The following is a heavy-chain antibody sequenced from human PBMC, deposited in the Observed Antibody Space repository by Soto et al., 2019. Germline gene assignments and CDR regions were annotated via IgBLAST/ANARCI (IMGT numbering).Heavy chain of an antibody. CDR2: ISASGDTV. J-gene: IGHJ6*02. CDR1: GLTSSGIE. D-gene: IGHD2-21*02. Sequence: EVRLEESGGGFVQPGGALRLSCVFSGLTSSGIELNWVRQAAGKGLEWLSYISASGDTVDYIDSVRGRFTISRDTAKQSLFLQMSALRVEDTAVYYCAGLSVTGGVDVWGQGTTVTVSS. V-gene: IGHV3-48*03. CDR3: AGLSVTGGVDV.